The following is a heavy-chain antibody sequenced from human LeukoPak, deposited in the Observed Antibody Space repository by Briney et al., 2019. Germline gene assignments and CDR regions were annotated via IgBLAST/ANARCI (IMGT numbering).Heavy chain of an antibody. V-gene: IGHV4-39*07. CDR2: IYYRGNT. CDR1: GGSIGSGSYY. J-gene: IGHJ6*02. D-gene: IGHD3-10*01. Sequence: SETLSLTCTVSGGSIGSGSYYWDWIRQPPGKGLEWIGNIYYRGNTYYNPSLKSRVTISVDTSKNQFSLRLSSVTAADTAVYYCARGSGQYFYYDMDVWGQGTTVTVSS. CDR3: ARGSGQYFYYDMDV.